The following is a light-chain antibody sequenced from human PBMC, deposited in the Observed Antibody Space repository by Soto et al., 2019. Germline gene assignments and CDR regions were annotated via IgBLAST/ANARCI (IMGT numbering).Light chain of an antibody. CDR2: DNN. V-gene: IGLV1-51*01. CDR3: GAWDSNLSAVV. J-gene: IGLJ1*01. Sequence: QSVLTQPPSVSAAPGQKVTISCSGNSSNIGKNYVSWYQHLPGTAPKLLIYDNNKRPSGIPDRFSGSKSGTSATLGITGLQTGDEADYYCGAWDSNLSAVVFGTGTKVTVL. CDR1: SSNIGKNY.